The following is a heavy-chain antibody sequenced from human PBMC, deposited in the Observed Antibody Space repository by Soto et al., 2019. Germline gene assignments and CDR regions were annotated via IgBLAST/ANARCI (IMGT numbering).Heavy chain of an antibody. CDR3: AKKVNSGPGSQYFDY. V-gene: IGHV3-23*01. J-gene: IGHJ4*02. D-gene: IGHD3-10*01. Sequence: EVQLLESGGGLVQPGGSLRLSCAASGFTFSSYSMSWVRQAPGKGLEWVSGFRTGGDDGTTYYADSVKGRFTISRDNSKNTLFLQMNSLRAEDTAIYYCAKKVNSGPGSQYFDYWGQGTLATVSS. CDR2: FRTGGDDGTT. CDR1: GFTFSSYS.